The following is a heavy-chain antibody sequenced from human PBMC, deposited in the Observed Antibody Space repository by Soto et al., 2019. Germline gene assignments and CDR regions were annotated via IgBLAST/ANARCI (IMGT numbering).Heavy chain of an antibody. D-gene: IGHD6-6*01. CDR1: GFTFSSDA. Sequence: EVQLVESGGGLAQPGGSLRLSCAPSGFTFSSDAMDWVRQAPGKGLEYVSGISSNGIGTYYASSVKGRFTISRDNSRDTVYLQMDSLRPEDMAVYYCARRARADYCYMDVWGKGTTVTVS. CDR3: ARRARADYCYMDV. V-gene: IGHV3-64*01. CDR2: ISSNGIGT. J-gene: IGHJ6*03.